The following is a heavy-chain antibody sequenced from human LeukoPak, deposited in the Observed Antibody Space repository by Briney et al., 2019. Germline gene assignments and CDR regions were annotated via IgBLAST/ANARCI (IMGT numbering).Heavy chain of an antibody. CDR2: INWNGGST. Sequence: GGSLRLSCAASGFTFDDYGMSWVRQAPGKGLEWVSGINWNGGSTGYADSVKGRFTISRDNAKNSLYLQMNSLRGEDTAVYYCARDCDGRTGCYVRDYWGQGTPVTVSS. J-gene: IGHJ4*02. V-gene: IGHV3-20*04. CDR1: GFTFDDYG. CDR3: ARDCDGRTGCYVRDY. D-gene: IGHD2-2*01.